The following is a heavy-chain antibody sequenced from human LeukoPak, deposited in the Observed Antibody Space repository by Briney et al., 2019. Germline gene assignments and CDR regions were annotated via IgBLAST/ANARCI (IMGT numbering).Heavy chain of an antibody. D-gene: IGHD1-26*01. CDR1: GGSFSGYY. CDR2: INHSGST. Sequence: SETLSLTCAVYGGSFSGYYWSWLRQPPGKGLEWIGEINHSGSTNYNPSLKSRVTISVDTSKNQFSLKLSSVTAADTAVYYCARGFGGSYYSAYYFDYWGQGTLVTVSS. J-gene: IGHJ4*02. V-gene: IGHV4-34*01. CDR3: ARGFGGSYYSAYYFDY.